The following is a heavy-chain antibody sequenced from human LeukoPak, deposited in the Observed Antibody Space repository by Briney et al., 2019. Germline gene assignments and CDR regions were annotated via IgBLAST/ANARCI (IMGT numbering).Heavy chain of an antibody. CDR1: GGSISSSSYY. CDR3: ARSTGYSYGLNDY. J-gene: IGHJ4*02. V-gene: IGHV4-39*07. CDR2: IYYSGNT. D-gene: IGHD5-18*01. Sequence: PSETLSLTCTVSGGSISSSSYYWGWIRQPPGKGLEWIGNIYYSGNTYYNPSLKSRVTISVDTSKNQFSLKMSSVTAADTAVYYCARSTGYSYGLNDYWGQGTLVTVSS.